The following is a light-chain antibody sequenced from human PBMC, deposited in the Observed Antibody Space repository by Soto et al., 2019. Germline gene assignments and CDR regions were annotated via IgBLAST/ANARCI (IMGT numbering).Light chain of an antibody. Sequence: QSVLTQPPSASGTPGQRVTISCSGSSSNIGSNFVYWYQQRPGTAPRLLIYNNDQRPSGVPDRFSGSKSGTSASLAISGLRSEDEADYYCAAWDDSLSGHYVFGTGTKLTVL. J-gene: IGLJ1*01. CDR2: NND. V-gene: IGLV1-47*02. CDR3: AAWDDSLSGHYV. CDR1: SSNIGSNF.